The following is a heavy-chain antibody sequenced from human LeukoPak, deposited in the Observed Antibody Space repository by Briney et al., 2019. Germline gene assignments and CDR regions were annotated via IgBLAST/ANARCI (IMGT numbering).Heavy chain of an antibody. D-gene: IGHD3-10*01. CDR2: ISVYNGNT. V-gene: IGHV1-18*01. Sequence: ASVKVSCKASGYTFTSYGISWVRLAPGQGLEWMGWISVYNGNTNYAQKLLGRVTMTTDTSTSTAYMELRSLRSDDTAVYYCARDSYGSGSYYNPGDFDYWGQGTLVTVSS. CDR1: GYTFTSYG. CDR3: ARDSYGSGSYYNPGDFDY. J-gene: IGHJ4*02.